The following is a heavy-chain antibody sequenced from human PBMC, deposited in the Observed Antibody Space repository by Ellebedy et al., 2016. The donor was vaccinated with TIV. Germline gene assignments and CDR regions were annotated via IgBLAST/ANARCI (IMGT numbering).Heavy chain of an antibody. V-gene: IGHV3-7*01. CDR3: ATDGSYGDYRSPAHAFVF. Sequence: GESLKISCAVSGFSFSSYWMSWVRQVPGKGLEWVANIRQGGSKNYVDSVKGRFTISRDNAKNSLFLQMNSLRAEDTAVYYCATDGSYGDYRSPAHAFVFWGQGTMVSVAS. CDR2: IRQGGSK. J-gene: IGHJ3*01. D-gene: IGHD3-10*01. CDR1: GFSFSSYW.